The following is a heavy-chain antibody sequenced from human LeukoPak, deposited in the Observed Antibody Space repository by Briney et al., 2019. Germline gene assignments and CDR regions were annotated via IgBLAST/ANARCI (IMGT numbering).Heavy chain of an antibody. Sequence: GGSLRLSCAASGFTVSSNYMSWVRQAPGKGLEWVSSISSSSSYIYYADSVKGRFTISRDNAKNSLYLQMNSLRAEDTAVYYCARDFGDVAFDIWGQGTMVTVSS. CDR1: GFTVSSNY. J-gene: IGHJ3*02. D-gene: IGHD4-17*01. V-gene: IGHV3-21*01. CDR3: ARDFGDVAFDI. CDR2: ISSSSSYI.